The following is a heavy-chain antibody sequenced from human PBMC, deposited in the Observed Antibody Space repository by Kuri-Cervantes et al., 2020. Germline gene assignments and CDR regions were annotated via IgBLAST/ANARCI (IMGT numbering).Heavy chain of an antibody. J-gene: IGHJ4*02. V-gene: IGHV3-21*01. Sequence: GESLKXXXXASGXTXXSXSMNXVRXAPGKGLEWXSSISXXXTYIYYAXXXKGRXXISRDXAKXSLYLXXXXLSXXDTXXXYCARXDCXXXSCYLDYWGQGTLVTVSS. CDR1: GXTXXSXS. CDR3: ARXDCXXXSCYLDY. CDR2: ISXXXTYI. D-gene: IGHD2-15*01.